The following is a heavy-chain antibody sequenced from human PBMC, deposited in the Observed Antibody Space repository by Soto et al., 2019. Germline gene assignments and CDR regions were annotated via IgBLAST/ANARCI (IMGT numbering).Heavy chain of an antibody. V-gene: IGHV4-61*01. CDR2: IYYSGST. J-gene: IGHJ1*01. D-gene: IGHD6-19*01. CDR1: GGPITSSNNF. CDR3: ARDRSSSGWYEWQYFQH. Sequence: SETLSLTCTVSGGPITSSNNFWSWIRQPPGKGLEWIGYIYYSGSTNYNPSLKSRVTISVDTSKNQFSLKLSSVTAADTAVYYCARDRSSSGWYEWQYFQHWGQGTLVTVSS.